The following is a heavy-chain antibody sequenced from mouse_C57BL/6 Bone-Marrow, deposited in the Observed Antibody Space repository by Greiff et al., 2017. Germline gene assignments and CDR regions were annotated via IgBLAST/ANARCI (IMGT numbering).Heavy chain of an antibody. CDR1: GYSFTGYF. CDR2: INPYNGDT. CDR3: ARPEGNPWYFDV. V-gene: IGHV1-20*01. J-gene: IGHJ1*03. D-gene: IGHD2-1*01. Sequence: EVKLMESGPELVKPGDSVKISCKASGYSFTGYFMNWVMQSHGKSLEWIGRINPYNGDTFYNQKFKGKATLTVDKSSSTAHMELRSLTSEDSAVYYCARPEGNPWYFDVWGTGTTVTVSS.